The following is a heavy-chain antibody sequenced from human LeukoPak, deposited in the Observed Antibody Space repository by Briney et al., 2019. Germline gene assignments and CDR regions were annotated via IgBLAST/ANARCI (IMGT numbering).Heavy chain of an antibody. D-gene: IGHD2-15*01. J-gene: IGHJ4*02. CDR3: ARDLSGYFDY. CDR1: GYTFTSYY. V-gene: IGHV1-46*01. CDR2: INPSGGST. Sequence: ASVKVSCTASGYTFTSYYMHWVRQAPGQGLEWMGIINPSGGSTSYSQKFQGRVTMTRDTSTSTVYMELSSLRSEDTAVYYCARDLSGYFDYWGQGTLVTVSS.